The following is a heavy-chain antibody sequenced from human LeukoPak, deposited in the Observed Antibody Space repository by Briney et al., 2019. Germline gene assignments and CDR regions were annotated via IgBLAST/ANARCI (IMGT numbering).Heavy chain of an antibody. CDR3: ARDPETGY. CDR1: GFIFSSYG. Sequence: GGSLRLSCATSGFIFSSYGFHWVRQAPGKGLEWVSVIYSGGSTYYADSVKGRFTISRDNSKNTLYLQMNSLRAEDTAVYYCARDPETGYWGQGTLVTVSS. V-gene: IGHV3-53*01. J-gene: IGHJ4*02. D-gene: IGHD1-14*01. CDR2: IYSGGST.